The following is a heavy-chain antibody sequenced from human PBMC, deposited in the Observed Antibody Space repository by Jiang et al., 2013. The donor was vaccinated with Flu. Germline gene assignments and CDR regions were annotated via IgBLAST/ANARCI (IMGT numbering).Heavy chain of an antibody. V-gene: IGHV4-34*01. J-gene: IGHJ6*03. CDR2: INHSGST. CDR3: ARGSPLTPGRQRPSPRHKGYYMDV. CDR1: GGSFSGYY. D-gene: IGHD3-9*01. Sequence: GSGLVKPSETLSLTCAVYGGSFSGYYWSWIRQPPGKGLEWIGEINHSGSTNYNPSLKSRVTISVDTSKNQFSLKLSSVTAADTAVYYCARGSPLTPGRQRPSPRHKGYYMDVWGKGT.